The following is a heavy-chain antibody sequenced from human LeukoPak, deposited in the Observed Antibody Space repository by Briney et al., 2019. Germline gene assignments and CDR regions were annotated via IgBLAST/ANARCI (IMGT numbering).Heavy chain of an antibody. V-gene: IGHV1-69*13. Sequence: SVKVSCKASGGTFSSYAISWVRQAPGQGLEWMGGIIPIFGTANYAQKFQGRVTITADESTSTAYMELSSLRSEDTAVYYCSRVYDSTGYYLYDYWGQGTLVTVSS. J-gene: IGHJ4*02. CDR2: IIPIFGTA. D-gene: IGHD3-22*01. CDR1: GGTFSSYA. CDR3: SRVYDSTGYYLYDY.